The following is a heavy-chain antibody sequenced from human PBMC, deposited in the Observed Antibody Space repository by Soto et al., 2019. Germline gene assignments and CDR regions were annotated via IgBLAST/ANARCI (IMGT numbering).Heavy chain of an antibody. CDR2: IYYSGSI. Sequence: SETLSLTCTVSGGSISSDYWSWIRQPPGKGLKWIGFIYYSGSINYNPSFESRGAISVDTSKNQFSLNLTSVTAADTAVYYCTTHWDWGSLGYWGQGHLVTVAS. D-gene: IGHD3-16*01. CDR3: TTHWDWGSLGY. J-gene: IGHJ4*02. V-gene: IGHV4-59*08. CDR1: GGSISSDY.